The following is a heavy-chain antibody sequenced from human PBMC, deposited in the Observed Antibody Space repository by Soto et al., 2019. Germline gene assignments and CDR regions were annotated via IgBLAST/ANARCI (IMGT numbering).Heavy chain of an antibody. V-gene: IGHV1-69*01. Sequence: QVHLVQSGAEVKKPGSSVKISCRASGSTFSKRSITWVRQAPGQGLEWMGGITAAFGTTNFARKFQGRLTITADETTTAAYLELSSHTSEDTAVYHCATWAGLVTYRGFIGRLDFWGQGTLVTVSS. D-gene: IGHD2-21*01. CDR1: GSTFSKRS. J-gene: IGHJ4*02. CDR3: ATWAGLVTYRGFIGRLDF. CDR2: ITAAFGTT.